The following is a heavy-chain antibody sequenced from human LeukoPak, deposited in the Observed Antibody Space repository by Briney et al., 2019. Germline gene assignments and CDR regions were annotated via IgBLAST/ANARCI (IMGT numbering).Heavy chain of an antibody. V-gene: IGHV3-23*01. Sequence: GTSLRLSCAATGFIFTNYAMTWVRQAPGKGLEWVSSASETGDIIYYADSVKGRFTTSRDNSKNTLFLEMNSLRAEDTAVYYCAKGLVVYSGLGAFDIWGQGTMVTVSS. CDR1: GFIFTNYA. J-gene: IGHJ3*02. CDR3: AKGLVVYSGLGAFDI. CDR2: ASETGDII. D-gene: IGHD2-15*01.